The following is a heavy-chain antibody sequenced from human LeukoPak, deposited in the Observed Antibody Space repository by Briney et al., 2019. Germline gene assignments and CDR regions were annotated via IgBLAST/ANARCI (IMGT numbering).Heavy chain of an antibody. CDR3: AKSGYYDSSGYYWRYFDY. CDR2: FSGSGGTT. J-gene: IGHJ4*02. V-gene: IGHV3-23*01. D-gene: IGHD3-22*01. CDR1: GSAFSSYA. Sequence: GGALRLSCGASGSAFSSYAMNWVRQAPGKGLAWVSAFSGSGGTTYYADSVKGRFTISRDNSTNTLYLQMHSLRAEDTAVYYCAKSGYYDSSGYYWRYFDYWGQGTLVTVSS.